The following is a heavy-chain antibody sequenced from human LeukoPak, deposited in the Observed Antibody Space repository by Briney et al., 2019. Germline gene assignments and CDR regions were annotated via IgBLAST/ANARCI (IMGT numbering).Heavy chain of an antibody. D-gene: IGHD3-3*01. Sequence: PGGSLRLSCAASGFTFSSYWMSWVRQAPGKGLEWVANIKQDGSEKYYVDSVKGRFTISRDNAKNSLYLQMNSLRAEDTAVYYCARDEGITIFGVVNENWFDPWGQGTLVTVSS. CDR3: ARDEGITIFGVVNENWFDP. J-gene: IGHJ5*02. V-gene: IGHV3-7*01. CDR1: GFTFSSYW. CDR2: IKQDGSEK.